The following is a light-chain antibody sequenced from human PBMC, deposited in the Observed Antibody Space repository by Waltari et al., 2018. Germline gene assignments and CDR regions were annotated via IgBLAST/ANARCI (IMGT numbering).Light chain of an antibody. CDR3: SSYVGNNFWV. CDR1: SRDIGAYHS. J-gene: IGLJ3*02. CDR2: EIN. V-gene: IGLV2-8*01. Sequence: QSALTQPPSASGSPGQSVTISCPGTSRDIGAYHSVSWYQQHPGKAPKLMIYEINKRPAGVPDRFAGSKAGNTASLTVSGLQAEDEADYYCSSYVGNNFWVFGGGTKLTVL.